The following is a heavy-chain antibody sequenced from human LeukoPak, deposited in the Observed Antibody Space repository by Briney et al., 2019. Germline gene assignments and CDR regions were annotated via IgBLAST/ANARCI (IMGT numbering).Heavy chain of an antibody. D-gene: IGHD2-8*01. CDR2: IIPIFGTA. CDR1: GGTFSSYA. J-gene: IGHJ5*02. V-gene: IGHV1-69*13. CDR3: ARDRGDIVLMVYGNNWFDP. Sequence: SVKVSCKASGGTFSSYAISWVRQAPGQGLEWMGGIIPIFGTADYAQKFQGRVTITADESTSTAYMELSSLRSEDTAVYYCARDRGDIVLMVYGNNWFDPWGQGTLVTVSS.